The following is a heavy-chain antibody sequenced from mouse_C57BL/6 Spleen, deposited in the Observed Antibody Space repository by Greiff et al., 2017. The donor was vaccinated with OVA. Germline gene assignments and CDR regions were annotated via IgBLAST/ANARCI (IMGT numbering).Heavy chain of an antibody. CDR2: ISSGGDYI. CDR3: TRNDYYEYYLDD. J-gene: IGHJ2*01. Sequence: EVHLVESGEGLVKPGGSLKLSCAASGFTFSSYAMSWVRQTPEQRLEWVAYISSGGDYIYYADTVKGRFTISRDNARNTLYLQMSSLKSEDTAMYDGTRNDYYEYYLDDWGKGTTLTVSS. CDR1: GFTFSSYA. D-gene: IGHD2-4*01. V-gene: IGHV5-9-1*02.